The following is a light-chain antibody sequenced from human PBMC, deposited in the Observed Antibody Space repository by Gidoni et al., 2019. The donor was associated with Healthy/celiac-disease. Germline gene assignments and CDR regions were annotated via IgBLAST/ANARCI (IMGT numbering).Light chain of an antibody. CDR1: QSVSSSY. CDR2: GAS. CDR3: QQYGSSPMYT. V-gene: IGKV3-20*01. Sequence: EMVLTQSPGTLSLSPGERATLSCRASQSVSSSYLAWYQQKPGQAPRLLIYGASSRATGIPDRFSGSGSGTDFSLPISRLEPADFAVYYCQQYGSSPMYTFGQGTKLEIK. J-gene: IGKJ2*01.